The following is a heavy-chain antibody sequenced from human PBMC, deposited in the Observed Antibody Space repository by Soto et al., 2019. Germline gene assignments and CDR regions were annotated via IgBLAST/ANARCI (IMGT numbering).Heavy chain of an antibody. V-gene: IGHV4-34*01. CDR1: GGSINNYY. J-gene: IGHJ4*02. CDR3: ARERAVAGTSTDY. Sequence: PSETLSLTCTVSGGSINNYYLIWIRQPPGKGLEWIGQVNHNGSTDYSPSLKSRVTISIDTSKNQFSLKLSSVTAADTAVYYCARERAVAGTSTDYWGQGTLVTVSS. D-gene: IGHD6-19*01. CDR2: VNHNGST.